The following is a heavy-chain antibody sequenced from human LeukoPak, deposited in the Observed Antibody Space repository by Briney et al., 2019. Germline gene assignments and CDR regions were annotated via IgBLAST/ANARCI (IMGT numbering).Heavy chain of an antibody. CDR2: ISFDGTNK. Sequence: GGSLRLSCAASGFTFSHYAMHWVRQAPGKGLEWVAVISFDGTNKFYADSVKGRFTISRDNSKNTLYLQMNSLRAEDTAVYYCARVSYDILTGYYRDYYYYGTDVWGQGTTVTVSS. CDR3: ARVSYDILTGYYRDYYYYGTDV. V-gene: IGHV3-30*03. J-gene: IGHJ6*02. D-gene: IGHD3-9*01. CDR1: GFTFSHYA.